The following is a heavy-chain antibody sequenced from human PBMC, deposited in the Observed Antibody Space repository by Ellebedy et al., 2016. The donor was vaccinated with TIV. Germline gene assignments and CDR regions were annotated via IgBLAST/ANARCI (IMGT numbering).Heavy chain of an antibody. V-gene: IGHV3-23*01. J-gene: IGHJ3*02. CDR3: AKDSGSYFAFDI. CDR2: ISGSAVST. CDR1: GFTFSSYA. D-gene: IGHD1-26*01. Sequence: PGGSLRLSCAASGFTFSSYAMSWVRQAPGKGLEWVSGISGSAVSTAYADSVKGRFTISRDNSKNSLYLQMNSLRAEDTALYCCAKDSGSYFAFDIWGQGTMVTVSS.